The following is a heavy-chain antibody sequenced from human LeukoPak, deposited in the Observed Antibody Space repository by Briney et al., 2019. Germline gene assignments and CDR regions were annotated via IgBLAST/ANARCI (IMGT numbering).Heavy chain of an antibody. D-gene: IGHD1-26*01. CDR1: GGSITTYY. CDR3: ARDRGSGSYVS. V-gene: IGHV4-59*12. J-gene: IGHJ4*02. CDR2: LDYSGNT. Sequence: SETLSLTCTVSGGSITTYYWTWIRQPPGKGLEWIGYLDYSGNTNYNPSLKSRVTISVDTSKNQFSLKLSSVTAADTAVYYCARDRGSGSYVSWGQGTLVTVSS.